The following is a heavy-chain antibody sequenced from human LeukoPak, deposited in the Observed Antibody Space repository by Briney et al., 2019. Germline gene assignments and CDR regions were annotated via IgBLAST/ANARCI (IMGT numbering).Heavy chain of an antibody. CDR1: GFTFSDYY. CDR3: ARFSSGWYYFDY. D-gene: IGHD6-19*01. Sequence: GGSLRLSCAASGFTFSDYYMSWIRQAPGKGLEWVSYISSRSSHTNYADSVKGRFTISRDNAKNSLYLQMNSLRAEDTAVYYCARFSSGWYYFDYWSQGTLVTVSS. CDR2: ISSRSSHT. V-gene: IGHV3-11*03. J-gene: IGHJ4*02.